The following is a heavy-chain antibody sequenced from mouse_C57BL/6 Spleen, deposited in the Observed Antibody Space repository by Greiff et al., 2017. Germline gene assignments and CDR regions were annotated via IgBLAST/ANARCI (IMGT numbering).Heavy chain of an antibody. CDR2: INPNYGTT. D-gene: IGHD1-1*01. CDR1: GYSFTDYN. CDR3: AREGNYGSSPFAY. Sequence: EVKLQESGPELVKPGASVKISCKASGYSFTDYNMNWVKQSNGKSLEWIGVINPNYGTTSYNQKFKGKATLTVDQSSSTAYMQLNSLTSEDSAVYYCAREGNYGSSPFAYWGQGTLVTVSA. V-gene: IGHV1-39*01. J-gene: IGHJ3*01.